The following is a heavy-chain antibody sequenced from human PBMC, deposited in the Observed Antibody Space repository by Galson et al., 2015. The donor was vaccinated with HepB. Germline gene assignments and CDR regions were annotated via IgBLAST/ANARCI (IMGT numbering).Heavy chain of an antibody. V-gene: IGHV1-18*04. CDR1: GYTFTING. CDR3: ARDRDYRFDY. CDR2: ISANSGDT. D-gene: IGHD4/OR15-4a*01. J-gene: IGHJ4*02. Sequence: SVKVSCKASGYTFTINGISWVRQAPGKGLEWMGWISANSGDTKYAQKLQGRVTMTRDKSTSTAYLELRSLRSDDTAAYYCARDRDYRFDYWGQGTLATVSS.